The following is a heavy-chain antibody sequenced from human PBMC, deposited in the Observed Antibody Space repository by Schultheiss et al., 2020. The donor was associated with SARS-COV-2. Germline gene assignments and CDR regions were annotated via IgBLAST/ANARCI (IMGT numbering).Heavy chain of an antibody. CDR3: TRHDLTGTKDGMDV. V-gene: IGHV3-30*03. Sequence: GGSLRLSCAASGFTFSSYSMNWVRQAPGKGLEWVAVISYDGSNKYYADSVKGRFTISRDNSKNTLYLQMSSLRAEDTAVYYCTRHDLTGTKDGMDVWGQGTTVTVSS. J-gene: IGHJ6*02. CDR1: GFTFSSYS. CDR2: ISYDGSNK. D-gene: IGHD1-7*01.